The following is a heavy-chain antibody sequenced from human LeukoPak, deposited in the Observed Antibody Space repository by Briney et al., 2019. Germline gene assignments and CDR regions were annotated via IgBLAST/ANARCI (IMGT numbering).Heavy chain of an antibody. J-gene: IGHJ6*02. CDR3: ATGSLTLPIAAAGTYYYYGMDV. CDR1: GYTLTELS. V-gene: IGHV1-24*01. Sequence: GASVKVSCKVSGYTLTELSMHWGRQAPGKGLEWMGGFDPEDGETIYAQKFQDRVTMTEDTSPDTAYMELSSLRSEATAVYYCATGSLTLPIAAAGTYYYYGMDVWGQGTTVTVSS. D-gene: IGHD6-13*01. CDR2: FDPEDGET.